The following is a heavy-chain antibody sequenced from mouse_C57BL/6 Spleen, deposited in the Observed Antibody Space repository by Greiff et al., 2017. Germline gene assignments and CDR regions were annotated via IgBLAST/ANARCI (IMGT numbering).Heavy chain of an antibody. CDR1: GFTFTDYY. CDR3: ARSATGSAWFAD. CDR2: ISNKANGYTT. V-gene: IGHV7-3*01. Sequence: DVKLVESGGGLVQPGGSLSLSCAASGFTFTDYYMSWVRQPPGKGLEWMGFISNKANGYTTEYSASVKGRFTISRDNSQSILYLQMNARRAEDSATYYCARSATGSAWFADWGQGTLVTVSA. J-gene: IGHJ3*01. D-gene: IGHD4-1*02.